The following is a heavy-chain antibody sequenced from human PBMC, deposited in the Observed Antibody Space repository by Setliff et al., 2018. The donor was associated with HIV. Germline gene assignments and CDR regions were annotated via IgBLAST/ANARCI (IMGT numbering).Heavy chain of an antibody. D-gene: IGHD1-1*01. J-gene: IGHJ3*02. CDR1: GFTFINYD. CDR3: AKDPPGDYNGMPGDI. V-gene: IGHV3-23*01. CDR2: IGSSGITT. Sequence: HPGGSLRLSCAVSGFTFINYDMSWVRQAPGKGLEWVSLIGSSGITTDYADSVKGRFTISRDNSKSTLYLQMNSLRAEDTAVYYCAKDPPGDYNGMPGDIWGQGTMVTVSS.